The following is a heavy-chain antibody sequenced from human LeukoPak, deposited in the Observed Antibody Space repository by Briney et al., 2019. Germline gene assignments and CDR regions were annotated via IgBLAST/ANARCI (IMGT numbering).Heavy chain of an antibody. CDR2: IYYSGST. J-gene: IGHJ3*02. Sequence: PSETLSLTCTVSGGSISSYYWSWIGQPPGKGLEWIGYIYYSGSTNYNPSLKSQVTISVDTSKNQFSLKLSSVTAADTAVYYCARGRKIFGVVIGAFDIWGQGTMVTVSS. D-gene: IGHD3-3*01. CDR1: GGSISSYY. CDR3: ARGRKIFGVVIGAFDI. V-gene: IGHV4-59*01.